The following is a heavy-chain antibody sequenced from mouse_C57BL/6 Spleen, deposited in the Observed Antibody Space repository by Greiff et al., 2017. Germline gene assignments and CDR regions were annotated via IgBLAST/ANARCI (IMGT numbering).Heavy chain of an antibody. J-gene: IGHJ4*01. CDR1: GYTFTSYW. CDR3: ARKGYAMDY. Sequence: QVQLQQPGAELVKPGASVKLSCKASGYTFTSYWMQWVKQRPGQGLEWIGEIDPSDSYTNYNQKFKGKATLTVDTSSSTAYMQLSSLTSEDSAVYYCARKGYAMDYWGQGTSVPVSS. CDR2: IDPSDSYT. V-gene: IGHV1-50*01. D-gene: IGHD1-3*01.